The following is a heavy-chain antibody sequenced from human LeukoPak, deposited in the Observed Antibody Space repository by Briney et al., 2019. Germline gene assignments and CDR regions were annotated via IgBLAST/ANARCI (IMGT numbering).Heavy chain of an antibody. Sequence: PSETLSLTCSVSDASISSYYWNWIRQPPGKGLEWIGNMYYGGRTSYNPSLKSRVTISIDTSKNQVSLQLRSVTGADAAVYFCAGARGRAEYIEHWGQGTLVTVSS. CDR3: AGARGRAEYIEH. CDR1: DASISSYY. J-gene: IGHJ1*01. D-gene: IGHD3-10*01. CDR2: MYYGGRT. V-gene: IGHV4-59*01.